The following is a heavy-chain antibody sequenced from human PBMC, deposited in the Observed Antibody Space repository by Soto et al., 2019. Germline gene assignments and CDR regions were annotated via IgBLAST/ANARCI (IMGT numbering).Heavy chain of an antibody. CDR2: IYPGDSDT. V-gene: IGHV5-51*01. J-gene: IGHJ4*02. Sequence: PGEPPKVSWRGSGYRFTHYWNGWVRQMPGKGLEWMGIIYPGDSDTRYSPSFQGQVTISADKSISTAYLQWSSLKASDTAMYYCARTTRGMVAKVDYWGQGTLVTVSS. CDR3: ARTTRGMVAKVDY. D-gene: IGHD1-26*01. CDR1: GYRFTHYW.